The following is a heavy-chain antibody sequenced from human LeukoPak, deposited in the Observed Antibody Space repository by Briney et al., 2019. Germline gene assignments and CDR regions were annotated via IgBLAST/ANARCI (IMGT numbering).Heavy chain of an antibody. CDR1: GYTFTGYY. J-gene: IGHJ4*02. D-gene: IGHD2-21*02. V-gene: IGHV1-46*01. CDR2: INPSGGST. CDR3: ASANCGGDCCFDY. Sequence: GASVKVSCKASGYTFTGYYMHWVRQAPGQGLEWMGIINPSGGSTSYAQKFQGRVTMTRDTSTSTVYMELSSLRSEDTAVYYCASANCGGDCCFDYWGQGTLVTVSS.